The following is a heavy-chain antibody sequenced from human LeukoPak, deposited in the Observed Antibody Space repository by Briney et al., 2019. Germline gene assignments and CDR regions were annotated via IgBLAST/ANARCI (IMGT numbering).Heavy chain of an antibody. CDR3: AREGYYYVVDY. Sequence: SQTLSLTCTVSGGSISSGSYYWSWIRQPAGKGLEWIGRIYTSGSTNYNPSLKSRVTLSVDTSKNQFSLKLSSVTAADTAVYYCAREGYYYVVDYWGQGTLVTVSS. D-gene: IGHD3-22*01. V-gene: IGHV4-61*02. J-gene: IGHJ4*02. CDR2: IYTSGST. CDR1: GGSISSGSYY.